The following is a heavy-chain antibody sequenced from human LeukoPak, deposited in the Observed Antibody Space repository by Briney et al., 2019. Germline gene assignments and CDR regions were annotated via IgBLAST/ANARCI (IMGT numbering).Heavy chain of an antibody. CDR2: ISHSVRSI. Sequence: GGSLTLSWAASGLTFSSFEMNWVRHPPGEGLVCVSYISHSVRSIYYADSVKGRFTISRDNAKNSLYLQMNSLRAEDTAVYYCARVRYFDLWGRGTLVTVSS. J-gene: IGHJ2*01. CDR1: GLTFSSFE. V-gene: IGHV3-48*03. CDR3: ARVRYFDL.